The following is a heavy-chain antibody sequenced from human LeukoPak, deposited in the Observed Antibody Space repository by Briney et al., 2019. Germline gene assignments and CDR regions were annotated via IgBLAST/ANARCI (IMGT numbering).Heavy chain of an antibody. Sequence: GGSLRLSCAASGFTFSNYNMNWVRQAPGKGLEWVSSISSSSSYIYYADSVKGRFTISGDNAKNSLYLQMNSLRAEDTAVYYCARDLSGSYSNYFDYWGQGTLVTVSS. D-gene: IGHD1-26*01. CDR1: GFTFSNYN. V-gene: IGHV3-21*01. CDR2: ISSSSSYI. J-gene: IGHJ4*02. CDR3: ARDLSGSYSNYFDY.